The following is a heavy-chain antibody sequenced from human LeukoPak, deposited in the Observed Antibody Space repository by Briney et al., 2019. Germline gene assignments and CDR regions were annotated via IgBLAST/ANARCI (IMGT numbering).Heavy chain of an antibody. CDR3: ARDGYSTSSFDF. J-gene: IGHJ4*02. Sequence: GGSLRLSCAASEFIFSSYNMNWVRQAPGKGLEWVSSISSSSTYIYYVDSVKGRFTISRDNAKNSLYLQMNSLRAEDTAVYYCARDGYSTSSFDFWGQGTLVTVSS. D-gene: IGHD6-6*01. CDR2: ISSSSTYI. CDR1: EFIFSSYN. V-gene: IGHV3-21*01.